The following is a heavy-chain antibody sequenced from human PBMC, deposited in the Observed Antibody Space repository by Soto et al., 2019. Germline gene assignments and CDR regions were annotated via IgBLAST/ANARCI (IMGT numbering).Heavy chain of an antibody. CDR2: INPNSGGT. D-gene: IGHD6-19*01. CDR1: GYTFTGYY. Sequence: ASVKVSCKASGYTFTGYYMHWVRQAPGQGLEWMGWINPNSGGTNYAQKFQGRVTMTRDTSISTAYMELSRLRSDDTAVYYCARDRGSSGWLDYYYGMDVWGQGTTVTVSS. CDR3: ARDRGSSGWLDYYYGMDV. V-gene: IGHV1-2*02. J-gene: IGHJ6*02.